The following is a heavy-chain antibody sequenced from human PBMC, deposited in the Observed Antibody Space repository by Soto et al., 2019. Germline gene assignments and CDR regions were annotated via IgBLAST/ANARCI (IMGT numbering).Heavy chain of an antibody. CDR1: GGSISSGGYS. V-gene: IGHV4-30-2*01. CDR3: ASSMTTVTTFDD. J-gene: IGHJ4*02. D-gene: IGHD4-17*01. CDR2: IYHSGST. Sequence: QLQLQESGSGLVKPSQTLSLTCAVSGGSISSGGYSLSWIRQPPGKGLVWIGYIYHSGSTYYNPSLKGRVTISVDRSKNQFSLKLSSVTASDTAVYYCASSMTTVTTFDDWGQGTLVTVSS.